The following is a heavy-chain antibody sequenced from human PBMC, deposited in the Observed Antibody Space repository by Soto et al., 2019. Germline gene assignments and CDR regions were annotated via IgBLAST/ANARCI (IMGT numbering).Heavy chain of an antibody. J-gene: IGHJ4*02. Sequence: ASVKVSCRASGNTFTSYALPWVRLAPGQGLEWMGWISADNGNTNYAQKLQGRVTMTTDTSTSTAYMELRSLRSDDTAVYYCARALQDIVLVPAAPLDYWGQGTLVTVSS. CDR3: ARALQDIVLVPAAPLDY. V-gene: IGHV1-18*01. CDR2: ISADNGNT. D-gene: IGHD2-2*01. CDR1: GNTFTSYA.